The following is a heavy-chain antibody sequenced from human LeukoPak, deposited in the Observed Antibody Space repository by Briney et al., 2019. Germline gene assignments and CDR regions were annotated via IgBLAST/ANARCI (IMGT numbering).Heavy chain of an antibody. CDR1: GGSLSSIIYY. D-gene: IGHD5-18*01. CDR2: IFYSGST. J-gene: IGHJ4*02. Sequence: SETLSLTRTLSGGSLSSIIYYWGWIRQPPGKGLEWIGNIFYSGSTYYNPSLKSRVTISVDTSKNQFSLKLSSVTAADTAVYYCARQHTATLNQKYYFDYWGQGTLVTVSS. CDR3: ARQHTATLNQKYYFDY. V-gene: IGHV4-39*01.